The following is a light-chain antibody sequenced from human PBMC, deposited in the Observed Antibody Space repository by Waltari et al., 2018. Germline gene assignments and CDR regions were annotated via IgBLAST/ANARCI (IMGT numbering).Light chain of an antibody. Sequence: EIVLTQSPGTLYLSPGASATLSCRSSQSLRSNFLAWYQHKAGQAPRLLIYGTSTRATGIPDRFSGSGSGTDFTLAIRRLEPEDFAVYYCQQYDSSPRTFGLGTKVEVK. V-gene: IGKV3-20*01. J-gene: IGKJ1*01. CDR2: GTS. CDR1: QSLRSNF. CDR3: QQYDSSPRT.